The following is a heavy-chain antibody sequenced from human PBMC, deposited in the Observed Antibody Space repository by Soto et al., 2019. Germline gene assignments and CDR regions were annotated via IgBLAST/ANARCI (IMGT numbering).Heavy chain of an antibody. V-gene: IGHV3-33*01. Sequence: GGSLRLSCAASGFTFSSYGMHWVRQAPGKGLEWVAVIWYDGSNKYYADSVKGRFTISRDNSKNTLYLQMNSLRAEDTAVYYCARDPTGGGNSDYFDYWGQGTLVTVSS. D-gene: IGHD2-21*02. CDR1: GFTFSSYG. J-gene: IGHJ4*02. CDR2: IWYDGSNK. CDR3: ARDPTGGGNSDYFDY.